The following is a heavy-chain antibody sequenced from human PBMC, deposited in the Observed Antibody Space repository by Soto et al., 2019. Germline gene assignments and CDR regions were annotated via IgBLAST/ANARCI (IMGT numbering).Heavy chain of an antibody. D-gene: IGHD1-20*01. CDR3: ARLLTGTAGYYFDY. Sequence: EVQLVESGGGLVKPGGSLRLSCAASGFTFSSYSMNWVRQAPGKGLEWVSSISSSSSYIYYADSVKGRFTISRDNAKNSLYLQMNSLRAEDTAVYYCARLLTGTAGYYFDYWGQGTLVTVSS. CDR2: ISSSSSYI. V-gene: IGHV3-21*01. CDR1: GFTFSSYS. J-gene: IGHJ4*02.